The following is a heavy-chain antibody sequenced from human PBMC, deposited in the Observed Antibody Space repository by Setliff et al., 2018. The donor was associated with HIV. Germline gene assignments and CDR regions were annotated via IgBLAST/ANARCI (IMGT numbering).Heavy chain of an antibody. CDR1: GYSISGGYY. Sequence: SETLSLTCAVSGYSISGGYYWGWIRQPPGKGLEWIGSIYHSGTTYYNPSLKSRVTVSLDTSKNQFSLKLSSVTASDTAVFYCARQGDPVYGGSSGVFDCWGQGTLVTVSS. CDR3: ARQGDPVYGGSSGVFDC. CDR2: IYHSGTT. D-gene: IGHD2-15*01. V-gene: IGHV4-38-2*01. J-gene: IGHJ4*02.